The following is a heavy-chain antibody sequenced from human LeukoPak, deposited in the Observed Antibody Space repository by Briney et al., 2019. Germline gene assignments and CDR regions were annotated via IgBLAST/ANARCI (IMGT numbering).Heavy chain of an antibody. CDR1: RFTFSSTW. CDR2: INQDGSEK. Sequence: GGSLRLSCAASRFTFSSTWMSWVRQAPGKGLQWVATINQDGSEKYYVDSVKGRFTISRDNAKNSLYLQMNSLRAEDTALYYCAREYCSGGSCYFYPSSYYFDYWGQGTLVTVSS. J-gene: IGHJ4*02. CDR3: AREYCSGGSCYFYPSSYYFDY. D-gene: IGHD2-15*01. V-gene: IGHV3-7*03.